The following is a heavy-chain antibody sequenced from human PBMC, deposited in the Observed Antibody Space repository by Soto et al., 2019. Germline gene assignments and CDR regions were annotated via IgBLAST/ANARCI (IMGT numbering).Heavy chain of an antibody. D-gene: IGHD4-17*01. V-gene: IGHV4-34*01. CDR2: IDHSGTT. CDR1: GGSFSGYY. Sequence: QVKLQQWGAGLLKPSETLSLTCAVYGGSFSGYYWSWIRQTPGQGLEWIGDIDHSGTTNYNPSLKSRVTISEDMSGNQFSLRLNSVTAADTAVYYCARGLTTATTVRFFDYWGQGTLVTVSS. J-gene: IGHJ4*02. CDR3: ARGLTTATTVRFFDY.